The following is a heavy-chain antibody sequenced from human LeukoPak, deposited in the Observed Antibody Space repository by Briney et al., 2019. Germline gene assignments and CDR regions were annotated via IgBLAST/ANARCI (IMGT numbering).Heavy chain of an antibody. CDR1: GGSISNYY. J-gene: IGHJ5*02. CDR2: VYYSGST. V-gene: IGHV4-59*12. D-gene: IGHD6-13*01. Sequence: KTSETLSLTCTVSGGSISNYYWSWIRQPPGKGLEWIGYVYYSGSTNYNPSLKSRVTISVDTSKNQFSLKLSSVTAADTAVYYCARSPPLGPMWSGIAAAGTNVRLNWFDPWGQGTLVTVSS. CDR3: ARSPPLGPMWSGIAAAGTNVRLNWFDP.